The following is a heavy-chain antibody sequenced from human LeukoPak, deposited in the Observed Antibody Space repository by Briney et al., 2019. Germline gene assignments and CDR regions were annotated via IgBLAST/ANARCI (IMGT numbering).Heavy chain of an antibody. CDR2: ISSSSSYI. D-gene: IGHD5-12*01. V-gene: IGHV3-21*01. J-gene: IGHJ6*02. CDR3: ARGYRGYGDSYGMDV. CDR1: GFTFSSYS. Sequence: SGGSLRLSCAASGFTFSSYSMNWVRQAPGKGLEWVSSISSSSSYIYYAASVKGRFTISRDNAKNSLYLQMNSLRAEDTAVYYCARGYRGYGDSYGMDVWGQGTTVTVSS.